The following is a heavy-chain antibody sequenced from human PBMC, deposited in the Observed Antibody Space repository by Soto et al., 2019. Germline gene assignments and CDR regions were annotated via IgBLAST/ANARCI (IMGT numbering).Heavy chain of an antibody. CDR2: LYPTGKT. D-gene: IGHD3-16*01. V-gene: IGHV4-4*07. CDR3: ARCGLDYGMDV. CDR1: GGSISSYY. Sequence: SETLSLTCTVSGGSISSYYWCWTRQPAGKGLEWIGRLYPTGKTNYNPSLQSRLTMSADTSRNQFSLKRTSVTAADTAVYYCARCGLDYGMDVWGQGTTVTVSS. J-gene: IGHJ6*02.